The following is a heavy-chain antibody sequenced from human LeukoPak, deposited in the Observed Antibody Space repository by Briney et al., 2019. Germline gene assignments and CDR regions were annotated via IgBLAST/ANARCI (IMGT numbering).Heavy chain of an antibody. CDR2: ISAYNGNT. J-gene: IGHJ6*02. CDR3: ARGGGYSNYYYGMDV. V-gene: IGHV1-18*01. D-gene: IGHD4-11*01. Sequence: ASVKVSCKASGYTFTSYGISWVRQAPGQGLEWMGWISAYNGNTNYAQKLQGRVTMTTDTSTSTAYIELRSLRSDDTAVYYCARGGGYSNYYYGMDVWGQGTTVTVSS. CDR1: GYTFTSYG.